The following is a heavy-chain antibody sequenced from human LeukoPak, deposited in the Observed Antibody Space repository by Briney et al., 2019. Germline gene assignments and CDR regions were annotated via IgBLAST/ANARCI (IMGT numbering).Heavy chain of an antibody. CDR2: ISWNSGSI. V-gene: IGHV3-9*01. CDR1: GFTFDDYA. Sequence: GGSLRLSCAASGFTFDDYAMHWVRQAPGKGLEWVSGISWNSGSIGYADSVKGRFTISRDNAKNSLCLQMNSLRAEDTAVYYCARDANAFDIWGQGTMVTVSS. J-gene: IGHJ3*02. CDR3: ARDANAFDI.